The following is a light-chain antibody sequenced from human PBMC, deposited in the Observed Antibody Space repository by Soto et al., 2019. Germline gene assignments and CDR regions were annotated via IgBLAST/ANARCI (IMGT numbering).Light chain of an antibody. Sequence: DIQMNQSPSSLYASVGDRVTITFRASQSISTYLNWYQQKPGKVPKLLIYAASSLQSGVPSRFSCSGSGTDFALTISRLQTEDFATYYCHQTHTEFSFGGGTTVEIK. CDR2: AAS. J-gene: IGKJ4*02. CDR1: QSISTY. V-gene: IGKV1-39*01. CDR3: HQTHTEFS.